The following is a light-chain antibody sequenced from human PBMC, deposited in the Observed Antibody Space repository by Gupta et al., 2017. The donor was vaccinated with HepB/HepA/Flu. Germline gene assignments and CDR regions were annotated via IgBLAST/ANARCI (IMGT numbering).Light chain of an antibody. CDR1: IRDIGGYNS. V-gene: IGLV2-8*01. Sequence: QSALTQPPSASGSPGTSVTISCTGTIRDIGGYNSVSWYQQHPGKGPKLRIYEVSKRHSGVTDRFSGSKSGXTXDLTISXLQDEDEADYRCNVGVFGTGTKVTVL. CDR3: NVGV. CDR2: EVS. J-gene: IGLJ1*01.